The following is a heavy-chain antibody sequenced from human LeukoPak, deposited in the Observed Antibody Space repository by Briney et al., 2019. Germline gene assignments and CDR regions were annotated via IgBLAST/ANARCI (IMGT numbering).Heavy chain of an antibody. CDR1: SGSVSSGGYY. V-gene: IGHV4-31*03. Sequence: SETLSLTCTVSSGSVSSGGYYWSWIRQHPGKGLEWIGYISYSGSTYYNPSLKSRLTISLDTSENHFSLKLSSVTAADTAVYYCADSSGYLGDDVFDSWGRGTLVTVSS. CDR2: ISYSGST. CDR3: ADSSGYLGDDVFDS. D-gene: IGHD3-22*01. J-gene: IGHJ3*02.